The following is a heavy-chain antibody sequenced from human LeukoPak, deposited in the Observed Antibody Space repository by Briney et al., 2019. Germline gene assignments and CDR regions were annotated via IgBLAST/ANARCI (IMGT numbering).Heavy chain of an antibody. CDR3: ARDDSLLQFGC. V-gene: IGHV3-23*01. CDR1: GFTFSNYG. J-gene: IGHJ4*02. D-gene: IGHD5-24*01. CDR2: IIPSGVTT. Sequence: PGGFLRLSCATSGFTFSNYGMNWVRHAPGKGLEWVSGIIPSGVTTYYADSVKGRFAISRDNSKNTVYLQMNSLRAEDTAVYYCARDDSLLQFGCWGQGTLVTVSS.